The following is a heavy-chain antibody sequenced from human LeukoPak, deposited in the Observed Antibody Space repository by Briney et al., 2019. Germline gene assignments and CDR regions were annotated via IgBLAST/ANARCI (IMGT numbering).Heavy chain of an antibody. CDR2: IRQDGSDK. D-gene: IGHD2-15*01. CDR3: ARHSRGSPIDD. V-gene: IGHV3-7*01. CDR1: GFTFNSYW. J-gene: IGHJ4*02. Sequence: GGSLRLSCAASGFTFNSYWMSWVGQAPAKGRAWLANIRQDGSDKQYVDSVKGRFTISRDNAKNSLYLQMNSLSAEDTAVYYCARHSRGSPIDDWGQGTLVTVSS.